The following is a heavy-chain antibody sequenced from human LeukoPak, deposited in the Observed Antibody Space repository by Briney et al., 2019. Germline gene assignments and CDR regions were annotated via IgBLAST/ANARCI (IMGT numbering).Heavy chain of an antibody. CDR2: INTDGTVT. CDR1: GFTFSKYW. D-gene: IGHD6-19*01. V-gene: IGHV3-74*01. CDR3: ATNQWRAPPPDS. Sequence: PGGSLRLSCAASGFTFSKYWMLWFRQAPGKGLESVSRINTDGTVTTYADSVKGRFTVSRDNADNTMFLQMNSVRDEDTAVYYCATNQWRAPPPDSWGQGTPVTVSS. J-gene: IGHJ4*02.